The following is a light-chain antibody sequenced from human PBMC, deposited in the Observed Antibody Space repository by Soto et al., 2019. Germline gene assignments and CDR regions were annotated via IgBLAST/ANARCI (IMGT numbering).Light chain of an antibody. V-gene: IGLV1-40*01. Sequence: QSVLTQPPSVSGAPGQRVTISCTGSNSNIGAGHAAQWYQQPPGTTPKLLIYDNSRRPSGVPVRFSGSRSGTSAFLAITGLQAEDEADYYCQSYDNDLSVVFGGGTKLTVL. CDR2: DNS. CDR1: NSNIGAGHA. J-gene: IGLJ2*01. CDR3: QSYDNDLSVV.